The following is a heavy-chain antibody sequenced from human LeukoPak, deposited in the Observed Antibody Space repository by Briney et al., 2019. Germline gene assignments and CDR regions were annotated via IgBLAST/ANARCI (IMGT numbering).Heavy chain of an antibody. V-gene: IGHV3-7*01. J-gene: IGHJ4*02. CDR2: IKQDESEI. CDR1: GFTFGSYV. Sequence: GGSLRLSCAASGFTFGSYVMSWVRQAPGKGREWVAKIKQDESEIYYVDSGKGRFNIYRDNAKNSLYLQMKSLRDEDTAVYYCASGWGPMVVSYWGQGTLVTVSS. D-gene: IGHD2-8*02. CDR3: ASGWGPMVVSY.